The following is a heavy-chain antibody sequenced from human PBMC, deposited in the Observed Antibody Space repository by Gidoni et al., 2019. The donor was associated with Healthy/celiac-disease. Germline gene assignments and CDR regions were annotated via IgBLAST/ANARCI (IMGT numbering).Heavy chain of an antibody. CDR3: AKDVDGSGSYGVGYFDY. V-gene: IGHV3-43D*03. J-gene: IGHJ4*02. D-gene: IGHD3-10*01. CDR2: ISWDGGST. Sequence: EVQLVESGGVVVQPGGSLRLSCAASGFTFDDYAMHWVRQAPGKGLELVSLISWDGGSTYYADSVKGRFTISRDNSKNSLYLQMNSLRAEDTALYYCAKDVDGSGSYGVGYFDYWGQGTLVTVSS. CDR1: GFTFDDYA.